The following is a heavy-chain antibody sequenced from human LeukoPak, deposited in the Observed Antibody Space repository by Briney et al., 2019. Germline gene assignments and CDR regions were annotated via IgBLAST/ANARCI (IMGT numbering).Heavy chain of an antibody. Sequence: GGSLRLSCAASGFTFSSYAMHWVRQAPGKGLEWVAVISYDGSNKYYADSVKGRFTISRDNSKNTLYLQMNSLRAEDTAVYYCAKDSSSGSYEFDYWGQGTLVTVSS. CDR1: GFTFSSYA. CDR3: AKDSSSGSYEFDY. D-gene: IGHD1-26*01. V-gene: IGHV3-30*04. CDR2: ISYDGSNK. J-gene: IGHJ4*02.